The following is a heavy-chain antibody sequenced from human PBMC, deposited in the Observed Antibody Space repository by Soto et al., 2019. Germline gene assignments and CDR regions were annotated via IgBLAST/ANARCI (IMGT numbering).Heavy chain of an antibody. J-gene: IGHJ2*01. CDR2: INHSGST. CDR1: GGSFSGYY. Sequence: SETLSLTCAVYGGSFSGYYWTWIRQPPGTGLEWIGEINHSGSTNYNPSLKSRVTISVDTSKNQFSLKLTSVTAADTAVYYCARAVTAYWYFDLWGRGTLVTVSS. CDR3: ARAVTAYWYFDL. V-gene: IGHV4-34*01. D-gene: IGHD4-4*01.